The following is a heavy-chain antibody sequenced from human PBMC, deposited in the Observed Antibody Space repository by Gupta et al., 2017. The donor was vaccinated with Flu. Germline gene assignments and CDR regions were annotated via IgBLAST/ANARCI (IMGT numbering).Heavy chain of an antibody. J-gene: IGHJ4*02. CDR3: ARGHWDN. CDR1: GFTLSSHD. Sequence: EVQWGESGGGSVQPGGSRRLSCVASGFTLSSHDMSWVLQAPGRRLEWVSFISPSATIYYGDPVRGRFTISRDNAKNSLCLQMSGLRDEDTAVYYCARGHWDNWGQGTLVTVSS. CDR2: ISPSATI. V-gene: IGHV3-48*03.